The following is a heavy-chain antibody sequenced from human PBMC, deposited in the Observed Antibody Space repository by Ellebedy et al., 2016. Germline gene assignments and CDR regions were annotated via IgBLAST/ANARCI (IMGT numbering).Heavy chain of an antibody. J-gene: IGHJ4*02. CDR3: ARAPLLRFLEWSYFDY. CDR2: IYYSGST. CDR1: GGSISSGGYY. D-gene: IGHD3-3*01. Sequence: SETLSLTXTVSGGSISSGGYYWSWIRQHPGKGLEWIGYIYYSGSTYYNPSLKSRVTISVDTSKNQFSLKLSSVTAADTAVYYCARAPLLRFLEWSYFDYWGQGTLVTVSS. V-gene: IGHV4-31*03.